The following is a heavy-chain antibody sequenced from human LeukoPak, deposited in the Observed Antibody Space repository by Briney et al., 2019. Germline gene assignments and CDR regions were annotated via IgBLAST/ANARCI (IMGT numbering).Heavy chain of an antibody. Sequence: GGSLRLSCSASGFTFSSYGMHWVRQAPGKGLEWVAVISYDGSNKYYADSVKGRFTISRDNSKNTLYPQMNSLRAEDTAVYYCAKALGYGGPFDYWGQGTLVTVSS. D-gene: IGHD4-23*01. V-gene: IGHV3-30*18. CDR2: ISYDGSNK. J-gene: IGHJ4*02. CDR3: AKALGYGGPFDY. CDR1: GFTFSSYG.